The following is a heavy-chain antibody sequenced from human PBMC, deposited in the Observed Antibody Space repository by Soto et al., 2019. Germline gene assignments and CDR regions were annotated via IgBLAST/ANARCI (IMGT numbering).Heavy chain of an antibody. V-gene: IGHV1-8*01. D-gene: IGHD4-4*01. CDR3: ARNAWDIMTTVTNNYYYYYMDV. CDR2: MNPNSGNK. CDR1: GYTFTSYD. Sequence: ASVKVSCKASGYTFTSYDINWVRQATGQGLEWMGWMNPNSGNKGYAQKFQGRGTMTRNASISTAYLEMSSLGSEETAVYYCARNAWDIMTTVTNNYYYYYMDVWGKGTTVTVSS. J-gene: IGHJ6*03.